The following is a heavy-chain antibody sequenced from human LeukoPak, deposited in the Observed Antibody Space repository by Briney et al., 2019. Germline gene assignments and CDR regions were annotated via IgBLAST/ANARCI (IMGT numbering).Heavy chain of an antibody. CDR2: ISSSGSTI. CDR3: ARDLFRGPSANERGYYYMDV. Sequence: GGSLRLSCAASGFTFSDYYMSWIRQAPGKGLEWVSYISSSGSTIYYADSVKGRFTISRDNAKNSLYLQMNSLRAEDAAVYYCARDLFRGPSANERGYYYMDVWGKGTTVTISS. D-gene: IGHD1-1*01. CDR1: GFTFSDYY. J-gene: IGHJ6*03. V-gene: IGHV3-11*01.